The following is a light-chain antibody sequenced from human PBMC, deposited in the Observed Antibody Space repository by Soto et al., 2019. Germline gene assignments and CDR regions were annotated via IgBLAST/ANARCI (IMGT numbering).Light chain of an antibody. Sequence: QSALTQPASVSGSPGQSITISCTGASSDVGDYNYVSWYQHHPGKAPKLVIYDVSSRPSGVSGRFSGSKSGNTASLTISGLQAEDEADYYCSSYATSSTLEWVFGGGTKLTVL. V-gene: IGLV2-14*03. CDR2: DVS. CDR3: SSYATSSTLEWV. J-gene: IGLJ3*02. CDR1: SSDVGDYNY.